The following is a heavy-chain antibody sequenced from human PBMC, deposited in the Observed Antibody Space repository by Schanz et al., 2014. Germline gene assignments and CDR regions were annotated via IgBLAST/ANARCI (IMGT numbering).Heavy chain of an antibody. CDR3: ARDHQWLARYYMDV. D-gene: IGHD6-19*01. CDR1: GFTFSAYG. J-gene: IGHJ6*03. CDR2: ISYDGSSK. V-gene: IGHV3-33*01. Sequence: QVQLVESGGGVVQPGGSLRLSCAASGFTFSAYGMHWVRQAPGKGLEWVALISYDGSSKNHADSVQGRFTISRDNSKKTLYLQMNSLRAEDTAVYYCARDHQWLARYYMDVWGKGNTVTVSS.